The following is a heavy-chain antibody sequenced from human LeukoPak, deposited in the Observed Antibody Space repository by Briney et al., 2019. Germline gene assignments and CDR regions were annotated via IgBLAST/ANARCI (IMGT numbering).Heavy chain of an antibody. D-gene: IGHD3-22*01. CDR2: INPSGGST. Sequence: ASVKVSCKASGYTFTSYYMHWVRQAPGQGLEWMGIINPSGGSTSYAQKFQGRVTMTRDTSTSTAYMELSSLRSEDTAVYYCARVGTYYYDSSGYFPLDYWGQGTLVTVSS. CDR3: ARVGTYYYDSSGYFPLDY. V-gene: IGHV1-46*01. CDR1: GYTFTSYY. J-gene: IGHJ4*02.